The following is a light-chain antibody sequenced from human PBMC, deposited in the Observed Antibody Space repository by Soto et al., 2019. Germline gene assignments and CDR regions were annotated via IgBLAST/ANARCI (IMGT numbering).Light chain of an antibody. CDR2: TAS. J-gene: IGKJ5*01. CDR1: QSISSY. V-gene: IGKV1-39*01. CDR3: QQYGSSPPIT. Sequence: DIQMTQSPSSLSASVGDRVTITCRASQSISSYLNWYQQKPGKAPNLLIYTASSLESGVPSRFSGSGSGTDFTLTIASLQPEDFAVYYCQQYGSSPPITFGQGTRLEIK.